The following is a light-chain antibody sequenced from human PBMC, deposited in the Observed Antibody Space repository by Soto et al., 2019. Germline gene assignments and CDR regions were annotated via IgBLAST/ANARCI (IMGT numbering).Light chain of an antibody. CDR3: ATWDGGLSGPFV. V-gene: IGLV1-44*01. CDR1: NSNIGSDI. J-gene: IGLJ1*01. CDR2: TTN. Sequence: QSVLTXPPSASGTPGQRATISCCGSNSNIGSDIVNCYQLLPGAAPEVLINTTNQRPSGVPERSSGSKSGTSASLAISGLQSEDEANSSCATWDGGLSGPFVFGTGTKVTVL.